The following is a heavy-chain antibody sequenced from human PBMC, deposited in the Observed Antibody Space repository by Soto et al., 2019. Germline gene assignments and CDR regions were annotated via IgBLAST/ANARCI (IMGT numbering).Heavy chain of an antibody. D-gene: IGHD2-21*02. CDR1: GFSFTNFA. CDR2: IGASGDIT. CDR3: AKDDFTDRGDDYFDY. V-gene: IGHV3-23*01. J-gene: IGHJ4*02. Sequence: GGSLRLSCAASGFSFTNFAISWVRQAPGKGLEWVAGIGASGDITWYADSVKGRLSISRDNSKNTLYLQLNSLRFEDTAVYYCAKDDFTDRGDDYFDYWGPGTLVTVYS.